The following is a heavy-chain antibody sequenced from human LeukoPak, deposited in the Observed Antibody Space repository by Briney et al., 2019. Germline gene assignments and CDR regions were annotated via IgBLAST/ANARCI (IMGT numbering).Heavy chain of an antibody. CDR1: GFTFSSYW. Sequence: GGSLRLSCAASGFTFSSYWMSWVRQAPGKGLEWVAHIKEDGSEKCYVDSVKGRFTISRDNAKNSLYLQMNSLRAEDTAVYYCARDVRYTYAPVDYWGQGTLVTVSS. CDR3: ARDVRYTYAPVDY. V-gene: IGHV3-7*01. J-gene: IGHJ4*02. CDR2: IKEDGSEK. D-gene: IGHD2-2*01.